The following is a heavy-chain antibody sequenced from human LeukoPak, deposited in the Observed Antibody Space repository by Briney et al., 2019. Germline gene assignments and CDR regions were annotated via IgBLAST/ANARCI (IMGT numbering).Heavy chain of an antibody. CDR3: ARDRRDDGSDAFDI. Sequence: PGGSLRLSRAASGFTFSDYYMSWIRQAPGKGLEWVSYISSSGSTIYYADSVKGRFTISRDNAKNSLYLQMNSLRAEDTAVYYCARDRRDDGSDAFDIWGQGTMVTVSS. D-gene: IGHD5-24*01. CDR1: GFTFSDYY. CDR2: ISSSGSTI. V-gene: IGHV3-11*01. J-gene: IGHJ3*02.